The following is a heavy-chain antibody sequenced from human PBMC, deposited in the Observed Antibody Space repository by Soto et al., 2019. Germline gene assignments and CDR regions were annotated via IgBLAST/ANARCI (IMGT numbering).Heavy chain of an antibody. V-gene: IGHV4-39*01. Sequence: QLQLQESGPGLLKPSETLSLTCTVSGGSITSSTFSWGWIRQPPGKGLEWLGSIYYSGSTYYNPSLKSRVTLSVDTSKNQLSLKLKSVTAADTAVYYCAGPGDCSGGTCHENWFDPWDQGSLVTVSS. CDR1: GGSITSSTFS. J-gene: IGHJ5*02. CDR2: IYYSGST. D-gene: IGHD2-15*01. CDR3: AGPGDCSGGTCHENWFDP.